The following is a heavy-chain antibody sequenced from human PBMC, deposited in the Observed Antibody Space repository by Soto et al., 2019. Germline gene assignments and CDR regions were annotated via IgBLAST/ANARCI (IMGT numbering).Heavy chain of an antibody. D-gene: IGHD7-27*01. CDR2: IQSGGTT. CDR1: GFTVSSKY. V-gene: IGHV3-66*01. CDR3: ARDLSWGSNWYYYMDV. Sequence: GGSLRLSCAASGFTVSSKYMTCVRQAPGKGLEWVSLIQSGGTTYYADSVKGRFTISRDTSENTLHLQMDSLRAEDTAVYYCARDLSWGSNWYYYMDVWGKGTTVTVSS. J-gene: IGHJ6*03.